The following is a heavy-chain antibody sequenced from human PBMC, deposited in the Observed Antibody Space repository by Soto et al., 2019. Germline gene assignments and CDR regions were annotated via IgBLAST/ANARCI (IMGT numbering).Heavy chain of an antibody. CDR3: TTESVGRYYYYGMDV. Sequence: GGSLRLSCAASGFTFSNACMNWVRQAPGKGLEWVGRIKSKTDGGTTDYAAPVKGRFTISRDDSKNTLYLQMNSLKTEDTAVYYCTTESVGRYYYYGMDVWGQGTTVTVSS. V-gene: IGHV3-15*07. J-gene: IGHJ6*02. D-gene: IGHD3-3*01. CDR2: IKSKTDGGTT. CDR1: GFTFSNAC.